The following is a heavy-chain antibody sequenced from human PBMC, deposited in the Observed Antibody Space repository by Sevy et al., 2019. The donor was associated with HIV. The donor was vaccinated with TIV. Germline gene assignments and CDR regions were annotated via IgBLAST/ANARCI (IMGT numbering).Heavy chain of an antibody. Sequence: SETLSLTCTVSGGSIISSTYYWDWIRQPPGKGLEWIGNIHHTGKTYYIPSLRSRVTMSVHTSKNQFSLNLNSVTAADTAVYYCARHPANSNECEYWGRGTLVTVSS. D-gene: IGHD2-21*01. V-gene: IGHV4-39*01. J-gene: IGHJ4*02. CDR3: ARHPANSNECEY. CDR1: GGSIISSTYY. CDR2: IHHTGKT.